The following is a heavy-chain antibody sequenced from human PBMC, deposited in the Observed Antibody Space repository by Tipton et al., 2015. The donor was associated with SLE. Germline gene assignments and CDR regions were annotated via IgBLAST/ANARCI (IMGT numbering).Heavy chain of an antibody. Sequence: TLSLTCTASGGSFANYQWNWIRQSPERGLEWLGYVYDRGTTNYDPSVMSRIIISFDTSKSQVSLKLFSVTPADTAVYYCARVPLIYYYYMDVWGKGTTVTVSS. CDR3: ARVPLIYYYYMDV. D-gene: IGHD2-8*01. J-gene: IGHJ6*03. V-gene: IGHV4-59*01. CDR1: GGSFANYQ. CDR2: VYDRGTT.